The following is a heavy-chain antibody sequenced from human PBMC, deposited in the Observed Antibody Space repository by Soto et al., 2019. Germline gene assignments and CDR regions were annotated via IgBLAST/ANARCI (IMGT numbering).Heavy chain of an antibody. Sequence: GESLKISCKGSGYSFTSYWIGWVRQMPGKGLEWMGIIYPGDSDTRYSPSFQGQVTISADKSISTAYLQWSSLKASDTAMYYCARAWGYVGSGSYYFDYWGRGTLVTVSS. CDR2: IYPGDSDT. CDR1: GYSFTSYW. CDR3: ARAWGYVGSGSYYFDY. D-gene: IGHD3-10*01. V-gene: IGHV5-51*01. J-gene: IGHJ4*02.